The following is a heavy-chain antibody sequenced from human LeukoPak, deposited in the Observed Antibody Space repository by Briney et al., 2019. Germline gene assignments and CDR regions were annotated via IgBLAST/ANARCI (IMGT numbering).Heavy chain of an antibody. CDR3: TTWTDLYDY. V-gene: IGHV3-15*01. Sequence: GSLRLSCAASGFSFSNAWMSWVRQAPGKGLDWVGRIRSKTDGGTTDYAAAVKGRFIISRDDSRNMVYLQMNSLKTEDTAVYYCTTWTDLYDYWGQGTLVTVSS. CDR2: IRSKTDGGTT. D-gene: IGHD3/OR15-3a*01. CDR1: GFSFSNAW. J-gene: IGHJ4*02.